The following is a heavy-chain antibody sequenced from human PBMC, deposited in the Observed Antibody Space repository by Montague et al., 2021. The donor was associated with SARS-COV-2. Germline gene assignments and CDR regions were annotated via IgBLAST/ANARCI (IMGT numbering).Heavy chain of an antibody. D-gene: IGHD3-3*01. J-gene: IGHJ6*03. CDR1: GGSFSSSPYY. CDR3: ARLAVIISGAPPTRLPRYMDA. V-gene: IGHV4-39*01. CDR2: IHYSGIT. Sequence: SETLSLTCTVSGGSFSSSPYYWGWVRQSPGKGLEWIGNIHYSGITDYNASLKTRVTISVDTSKNQFSLKLTSVTAADTAVYYCARLAVIISGAPPTRLPRYMDAWGKGTTVTVSS.